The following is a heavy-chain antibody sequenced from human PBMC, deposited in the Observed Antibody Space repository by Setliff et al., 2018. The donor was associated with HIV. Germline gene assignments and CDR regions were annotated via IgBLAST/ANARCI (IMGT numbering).Heavy chain of an antibody. J-gene: IGHJ4*02. CDR1: GYSISSNNW. Sequence: PSETLSLTCVVSGYSISSNNWWGWIRQPPGKGLEYIGYIYYTGSTYNNPSLKSRVTMSVDTSKNQLSLKLSSVTAADTAVYYCARAGRGSGRYVYSFDYWGQGSLVTVSS. D-gene: IGHD1-26*01. CDR3: ARAGRGSGRYVYSFDY. V-gene: IGHV4-28*03. CDR2: IYYTGST.